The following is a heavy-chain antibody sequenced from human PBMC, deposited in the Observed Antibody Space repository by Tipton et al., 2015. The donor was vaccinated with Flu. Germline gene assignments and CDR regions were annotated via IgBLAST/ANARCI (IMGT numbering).Heavy chain of an antibody. D-gene: IGHD1-1*01. CDR1: GGSISSSRYY. CDR3: ARDLWNDRRAYYYYGVDV. J-gene: IGHJ6*02. Sequence: LRLSCTVSGGSISSSRYYWGWIRQPPGKGLEWIGSIYYSGTTYYNPSLKSRVTISVDSSKNEFSLTLASLTAADTAVYYCARDLWNDRRAYYYYGVDVWGQGTTVTVSS. CDR2: IYYSGTT. V-gene: IGHV4-39*07.